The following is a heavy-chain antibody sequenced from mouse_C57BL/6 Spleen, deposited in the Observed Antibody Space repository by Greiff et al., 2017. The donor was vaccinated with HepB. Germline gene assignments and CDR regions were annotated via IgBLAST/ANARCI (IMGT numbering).Heavy chain of an antibody. Sequence: QVQLQQPGAELVMPGASVKLSCKASGYTFTSYWMHWVKQRPGQGLEWIGEIDPSDSYTNYNQKFKGKSTLTVDKSSSTAYMQLSSLTSEDSAVYYCARWTGTHPVWYFYVWGTGTTVTVSS. CDR2: IDPSDSYT. CDR3: ARWTGTHPVWYFYV. V-gene: IGHV1-69*01. J-gene: IGHJ1*03. CDR1: GYTFTSYW. D-gene: IGHD4-1*01.